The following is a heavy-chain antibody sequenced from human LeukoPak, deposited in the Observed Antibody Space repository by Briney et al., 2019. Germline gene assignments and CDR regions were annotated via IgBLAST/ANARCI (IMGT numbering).Heavy chain of an antibody. Sequence: PSETLSLTCTVSGGSISSYYWSWIRQPPGKGLEWIGYIYYSGSTNYNPSLKSRVTISVDTSKNQFSLKLSPVTAADTAVYYCARDLWSGYYYYGMDVWGQGTTVTVSS. D-gene: IGHD3-3*01. J-gene: IGHJ6*02. CDR2: IYYSGST. V-gene: IGHV4-59*01. CDR3: ARDLWSGYYYYGMDV. CDR1: GGSISSYY.